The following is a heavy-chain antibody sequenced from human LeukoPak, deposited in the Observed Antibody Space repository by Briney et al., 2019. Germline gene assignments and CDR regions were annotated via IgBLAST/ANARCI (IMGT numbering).Heavy chain of an antibody. V-gene: IGHV3-21*01. CDR3: GTASDYDYVWGSSRYYGWFDT. Sequence: GGSLRLSCAASGFTFSSYSMNWVRQAPGKGLEWVSFISSSSSYIYYADSVKGRFTISRDNAKNSLYLQMNRVRAAETDVYYCGTASDYDYVWGSSRYYGWFDTWGKGTLVTVS. CDR1: GFTFSSYS. D-gene: IGHD3-16*02. J-gene: IGHJ5*02. CDR2: ISSSSSYI.